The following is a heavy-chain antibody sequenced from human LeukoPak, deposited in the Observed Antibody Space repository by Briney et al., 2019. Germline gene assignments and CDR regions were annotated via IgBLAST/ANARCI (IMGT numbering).Heavy chain of an antibody. CDR1: GFTFSSYA. CDR3: AKGRAGSYYYDSSDY. J-gene: IGHJ4*02. Sequence: GGSLRLSCAASGFTFSSYAMSWVRQDPGKGLEWVSAISGSGGSTYYAASVKGRFTISRDNSKNTLYLQMNSLRAEDTAVYYCAKGRAGSYYYDSSDYWGQGTLVTVSS. D-gene: IGHD3-22*01. V-gene: IGHV3-23*01. CDR2: ISGSGGST.